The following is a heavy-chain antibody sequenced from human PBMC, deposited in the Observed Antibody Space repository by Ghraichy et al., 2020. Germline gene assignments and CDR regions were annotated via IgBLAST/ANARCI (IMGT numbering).Heavy chain of an antibody. D-gene: IGHD2-21*02. CDR3: AKGPAIDYYYGMDV. V-gene: IGHV3-23*01. Sequence: GESLRLSCAASGFTFSSYAMSWVRQAPGKGLEWVSAISGSGGSTYYADSVKGRFTISRDNSKNTLYLQMNSLGAEDTAVYYCAKGPAIDYYYGMDVWGQGTTVTVSS. J-gene: IGHJ6*02. CDR2: ISGSGGST. CDR1: GFTFSSYA.